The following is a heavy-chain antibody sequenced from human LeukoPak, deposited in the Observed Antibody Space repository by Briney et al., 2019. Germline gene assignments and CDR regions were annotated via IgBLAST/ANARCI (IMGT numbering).Heavy chain of an antibody. CDR3: AKAQKYTSDIDY. J-gene: IGHJ4*02. CDR2: IHGGGAT. D-gene: IGHD6-19*01. V-gene: IGHV3-23*01. CDR1: GFTFTSYA. Sequence: GGSVRLSCAASGFTFTSYAMSWARQAPGKGLEWLSAIHGGGATFYSHSVRGRFTISRDTSKNTLYLQMNSLRAEDTALYYCAKAQKYTSDIDYWGQGTLVTVSS.